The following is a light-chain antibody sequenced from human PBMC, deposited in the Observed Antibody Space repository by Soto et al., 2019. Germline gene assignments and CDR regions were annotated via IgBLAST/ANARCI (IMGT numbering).Light chain of an antibody. CDR3: QQFSSLPRT. Sequence: EFVLTQSPGTLSLSPGERATLSCRASQTVRNNYLAWYQQKPGQAPRLLIYDASSRATGIPDRFSGGGSGTDFTLTISRLEPEDFAVYYCQQFSSLPRTFGQGTKVDI. CDR2: DAS. V-gene: IGKV3-20*01. J-gene: IGKJ1*01. CDR1: QTVRNNY.